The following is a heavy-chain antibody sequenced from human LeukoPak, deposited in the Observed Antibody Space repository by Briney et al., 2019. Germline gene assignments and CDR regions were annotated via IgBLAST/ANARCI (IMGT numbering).Heavy chain of an antibody. Sequence: GRSLRLSCTASEFTFGDYAISWVRQAPGKGLEWLGFIRSKDNDGTTDYAASVKGRFIISSDDSKSVAYLEMNDLKIEDTAEYYCTRDRWGGGYISRGMDVWGKGTTVTISS. CDR2: IRSKDNDGTT. V-gene: IGHV3-49*04. D-gene: IGHD5-12*01. J-gene: IGHJ6*04. CDR1: EFTFGDYA. CDR3: TRDRWGGGYISRGMDV.